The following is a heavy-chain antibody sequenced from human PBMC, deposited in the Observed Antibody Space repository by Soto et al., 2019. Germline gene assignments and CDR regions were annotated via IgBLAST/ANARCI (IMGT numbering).Heavy chain of an antibody. D-gene: IGHD3-22*01. CDR1: GGSLSGSSYY. Sequence: XTLSLPCTVSGGSLSGSSYYWGWIRQPPGKGLEWIGSIYYSGSTYYNPSLKSRVAISVDTSKNQFSLKLSSVTAEDTSVYYCARSYSYDSSGYYGAWFDPWGQGTLGTVSS. J-gene: IGHJ5*02. CDR3: ARSYSYDSSGYYGAWFDP. V-gene: IGHV4-39*01. CDR2: IYYSGST.